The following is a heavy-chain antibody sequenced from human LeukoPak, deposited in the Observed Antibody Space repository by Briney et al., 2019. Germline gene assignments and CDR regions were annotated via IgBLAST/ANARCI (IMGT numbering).Heavy chain of an antibody. V-gene: IGHV3-30*03. CDR1: GFTFNTYV. J-gene: IGHJ4*02. Sequence: PGGSLRLSCAASGFTFNTYVMHWVRQAPGKGLEWVAAISPDGGTEFYVDSVKGRFTISRDNSRTTLYLQMESLRVEDTALYYCAGEPGFGEYDYWGQGTLVTVSS. D-gene: IGHD3-10*01. CDR3: AGEPGFGEYDY. CDR2: ISPDGGTE.